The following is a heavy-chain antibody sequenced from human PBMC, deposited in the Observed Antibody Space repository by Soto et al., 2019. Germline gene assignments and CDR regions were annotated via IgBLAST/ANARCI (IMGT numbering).Heavy chain of an antibody. CDR2: INPNSGDI. V-gene: IGHV1-2*04. J-gene: IGHJ3*02. Sequence: QVQLVQSGAEVKKPGASMKVSCKASGYTFTDYYIHWVRQAPGQGLEWMGWINPNSGDINYAQNFQGWVTMTRDTSVSTAYMELSRLRSDDTAIYYCATLGAKAFDIWGQGTMVTVSS. CDR3: ATLGAKAFDI. CDR1: GYTFTDYY.